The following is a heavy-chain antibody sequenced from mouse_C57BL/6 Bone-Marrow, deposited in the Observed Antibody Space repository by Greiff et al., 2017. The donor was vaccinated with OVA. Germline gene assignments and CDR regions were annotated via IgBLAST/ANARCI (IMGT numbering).Heavy chain of an antibody. J-gene: IGHJ3*01. Sequence: VQLQQSGPELVKPGASVKMSCKASGYTFTDYNMHWVKQSPGKSLEWIGYINPNNGGTSYNQKFKGKATLTVNKSSSTAYMELRSLTSEDSAVYYSARYDYDYDDGFADWGQGTLVTVSA. D-gene: IGHD2-4*01. CDR2: INPNNGGT. V-gene: IGHV1-22*01. CDR1: GYTFTDYN. CDR3: ARYDYDYDDGFAD.